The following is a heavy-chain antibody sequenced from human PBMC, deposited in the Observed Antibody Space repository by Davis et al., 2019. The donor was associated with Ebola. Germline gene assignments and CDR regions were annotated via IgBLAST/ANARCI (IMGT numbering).Heavy chain of an antibody. CDR3: ATNMLTLDFDL. V-gene: IGHV1-69*10. Sequence: SVKVSCKASGGNFSNYAISWVRQAPGHGLEWVGGIIPILGITTSAQEFQGRVTITADESTSTACMELSSRRSEDTAVYYCATNMLTLDFDLWGQGTLVTVSS. CDR2: IIPILGIT. J-gene: IGHJ4*02. D-gene: IGHD2-8*01. CDR1: GGNFSNYA.